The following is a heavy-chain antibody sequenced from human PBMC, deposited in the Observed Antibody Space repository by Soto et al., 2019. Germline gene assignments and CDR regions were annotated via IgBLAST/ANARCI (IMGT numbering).Heavy chain of an antibody. Sequence: QVQLVESGGGVVQPGRSLRLSCAASGFTFSSYGMHWVRQAPGKGLEWVAVISYDGSNKYYADSVKGRFTISRDNSKNTLYLQMNSLRAEDTAVYYCAKVDASAFGGVIATGIDYWGQGTLVTVSS. CDR3: AKVDASAFGGVIATGIDY. V-gene: IGHV3-30*18. CDR2: ISYDGSNK. D-gene: IGHD3-16*02. CDR1: GFTFSSYG. J-gene: IGHJ4*02.